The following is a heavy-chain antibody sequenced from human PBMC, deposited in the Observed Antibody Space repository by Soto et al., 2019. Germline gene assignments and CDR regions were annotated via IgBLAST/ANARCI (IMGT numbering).Heavy chain of an antibody. CDR3: TRGMYGGVFDY. J-gene: IGHJ4*02. CDR1: GYSFTSYA. V-gene: IGHV1-3*01. Sequence: ASVKVSCEACGYSFTSYAMHWVRQAPGQRLEWMGWINAGNGNTKYSQKFQGRVTITRDTSASTAYMELSSLRSEDMAVYYCTRGMYGGVFDYWGQGNLVTVSS. CDR2: INAGNGNT. D-gene: IGHD3-16*01.